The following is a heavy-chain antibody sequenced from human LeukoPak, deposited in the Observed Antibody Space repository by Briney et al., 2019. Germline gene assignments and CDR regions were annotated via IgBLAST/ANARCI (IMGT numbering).Heavy chain of an antibody. CDR1: GGSISSSSYY. Sequence: SETLSLTRTVSGGSISSSSYYWSWIRQPPGKGLEWIGYIYYSGSTNYNPSLKSRVTISVDTSKNQFSLKLSSVTAADTAVYYCARWPLYCSSTSCPCDYWGQGTLVTVSS. V-gene: IGHV4-61*01. D-gene: IGHD2-2*01. J-gene: IGHJ4*02. CDR2: IYYSGST. CDR3: ARWPLYCSSTSCPCDY.